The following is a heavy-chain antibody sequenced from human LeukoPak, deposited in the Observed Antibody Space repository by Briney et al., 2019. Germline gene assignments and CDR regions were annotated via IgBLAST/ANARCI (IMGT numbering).Heavy chain of an antibody. Sequence: ASVKVSCKASGYTFTNFGISWVRQAPGQGLEWMGWITPYNGNTNYAQKLQGRVTLTTDTSTSTAYMELRSLRSDDTAVYYCASGTSIAVAGTDYWGQGTLVTVSS. D-gene: IGHD6-19*01. V-gene: IGHV1-18*01. CDR3: ASGTSIAVAGTDY. CDR1: GYTFTNFG. J-gene: IGHJ4*02. CDR2: ITPYNGNT.